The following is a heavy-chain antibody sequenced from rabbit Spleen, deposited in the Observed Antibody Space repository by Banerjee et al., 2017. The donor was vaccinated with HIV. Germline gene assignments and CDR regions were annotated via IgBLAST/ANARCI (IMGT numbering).Heavy chain of an antibody. D-gene: IGHD8-1*01. CDR1: GFSFSSDYY. CDR2: IYGGDIHST. CDR3: ARDTGTSFSTYGMDL. J-gene: IGHJ6*01. Sequence: QSLEESGGDLVKPGASLTLTCTASGFSFSSDYYICWVRQAPGKGLEWIACIYGGDIHSTAYASWAKGRFTISKTSSTTVTLQMTRLTAADTATYFCARDTGTSFSTYGMDLWSQGTLVTVS. V-gene: IGHV1S40*01.